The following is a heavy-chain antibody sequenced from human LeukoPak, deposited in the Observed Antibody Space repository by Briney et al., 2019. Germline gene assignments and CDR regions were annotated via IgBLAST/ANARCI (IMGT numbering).Heavy chain of an antibody. Sequence: ASVKVSCKASGYIFTTHGISWLRRAPGQGLEWMGWINPFNGDTKYPQKSQGRVTMTTGTSTSTAYMEIRSLRFDDTAVYYCTREDCNAGTCYFSVDWGQGTLVTVSS. CDR3: TREDCNAGTCYFSVD. CDR1: GYIFTTHG. CDR2: INPFNGDT. D-gene: IGHD2-15*01. J-gene: IGHJ4*02. V-gene: IGHV1-18*01.